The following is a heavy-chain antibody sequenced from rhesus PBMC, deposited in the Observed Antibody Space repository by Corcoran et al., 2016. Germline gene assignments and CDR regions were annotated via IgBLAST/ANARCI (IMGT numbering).Heavy chain of an antibody. J-gene: IGHJ4*01. CDR2: IYSNSEST. CDR3: ARDIAAGRFDY. D-gene: IGHD6-13*01. V-gene: IGHV4S12*01. Sequence: QVQLQESGPGVVKPSETLSLTGAVSGGTIRSGSCYWSWTRQPPGKGLEWIGGIYSNSESTNYNPSLKSRVTISKDTSKNQFSLKLSSVTATDTAVYYCARDIAAGRFDYWGQGVLVTVSS. CDR1: GGTIRSGSCY.